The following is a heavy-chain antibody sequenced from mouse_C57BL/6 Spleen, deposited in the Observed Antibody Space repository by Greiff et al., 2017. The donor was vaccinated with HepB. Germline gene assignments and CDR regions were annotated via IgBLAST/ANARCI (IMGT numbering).Heavy chain of an antibody. D-gene: IGHD2-3*01. V-gene: IGHV1-80*01. CDR1: GYAFSSYW. CDR2: IYPGDGDT. Sequence: QVQLQQSGAELVKPGASVKISCKASGYAFSSYWMNWVKQRPGKGLEWIGQIYPGDGDTNYNGKFKGKATLTADKSSSTAYMQLSSLTSEDSAVYLCAREENGYFYAMDYWGQGTSVTVSS. J-gene: IGHJ4*01. CDR3: AREENGYFYAMDY.